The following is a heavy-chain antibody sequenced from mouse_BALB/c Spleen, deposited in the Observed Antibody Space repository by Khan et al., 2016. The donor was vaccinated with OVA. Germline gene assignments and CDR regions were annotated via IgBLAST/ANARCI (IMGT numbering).Heavy chain of an antibody. CDR2: INTHSGVP. V-gene: IGHV9-4*02. CDR3: ARGGAAYDRNDGDAMEY. Sequence: QIQLVQSGPELKKPGETVRISCKASGYTFTTAGIQWVQQMPGKGLKWIGWINTHSGVPKYAEDFKGRFAFSLEISVSTAYLQITNLKNEDTATYFCARGGAAYDRNDGDAMEYWGQGTSVTVSS. J-gene: IGHJ4*01. D-gene: IGHD2-14*01. CDR1: GYTFTTAG.